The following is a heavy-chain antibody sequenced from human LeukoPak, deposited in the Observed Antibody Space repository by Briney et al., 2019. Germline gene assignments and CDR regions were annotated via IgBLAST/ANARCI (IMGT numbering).Heavy chain of an antibody. CDR3: AKDWNGGIDAFDI. CDR2: IYSDNT. J-gene: IGHJ3*02. D-gene: IGHD1-1*01. CDR1: GFTFSSYG. Sequence: GGSLRLSCAASGFTFSSYGMSWVRQAPGKGLEWVSFIYSDNTHYSDSVKGRFTISRDNSKNTLYLQMNSLRAEDTAVYYCAKDWNGGIDAFDIWGQGTMVTVSS. V-gene: IGHV3-23*03.